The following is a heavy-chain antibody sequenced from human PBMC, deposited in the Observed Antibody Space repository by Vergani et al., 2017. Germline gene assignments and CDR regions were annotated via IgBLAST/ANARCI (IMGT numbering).Heavy chain of an antibody. CDR3: VRGGLATIYNWFDP. CDR2: IKQDGSEK. J-gene: IGHJ5*01. D-gene: IGHD5-24*01. V-gene: IGHV3-7*01. CDR1: GFNFKNNW. Sequence: EVQLVESGGGLVQPGGSLRLSCAASGFNFKNNWMSWVRQAPGKGLEWVARIKQDGSEKFYVDSVMGRFTISRDNAKNSVTLQMDNLRAEDTAVYYCVRGGLATIYNWFDPWGQGTRVTVSS.